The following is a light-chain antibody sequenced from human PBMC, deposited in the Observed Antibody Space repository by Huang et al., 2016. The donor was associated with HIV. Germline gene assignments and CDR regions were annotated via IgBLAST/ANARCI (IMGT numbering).Light chain of an antibody. CDR2: KAS. CDR1: QSISSW. Sequence: DIQMTQSPSTLSASVGDRVTITCRASQSISSWWDWYQQKPGKAPDLLIYKASSVETGVPSRFSGSGSGTEFTLTISSLQPDDFATYYCHQYNSYPLTFGGGTKVEIK. V-gene: IGKV1-5*03. J-gene: IGKJ4*01. CDR3: HQYNSYPLT.